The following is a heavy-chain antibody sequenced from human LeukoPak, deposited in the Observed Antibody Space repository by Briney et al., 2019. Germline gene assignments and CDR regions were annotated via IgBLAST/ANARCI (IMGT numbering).Heavy chain of an antibody. CDR1: GYTFTNYY. Sequence: GASVKVSCKASGYTFTNYYMHWVRQAPGQGLEWMGILNPSSGSADYAQKLLGRVTVTRGTSTSTVYMELSSLRSEDTAVYYCARGITMIRGVITTPFDYWGQGTLVTVSS. V-gene: IGHV1-46*01. J-gene: IGHJ4*02. D-gene: IGHD3-10*01. CDR2: LNPSSGSA. CDR3: ARGITMIRGVITTPFDY.